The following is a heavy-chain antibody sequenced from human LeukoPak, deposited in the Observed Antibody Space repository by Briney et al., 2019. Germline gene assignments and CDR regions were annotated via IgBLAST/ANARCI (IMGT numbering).Heavy chain of an antibody. Sequence: GRSLRLSCAASGFTFSSYGMHWVRQAPGKGLEWVAVIWYDGSNKYYADSVKGRFTISRDNSKNTLYLQMNSLRAEDTAVYYCARDNRIWSGYYVVDGYMDVWGKGTTVTVSS. V-gene: IGHV3-33*01. J-gene: IGHJ6*03. CDR3: ARDNRIWSGYYVVDGYMDV. CDR1: GFTFSSYG. D-gene: IGHD3-3*01. CDR2: IWYDGSNK.